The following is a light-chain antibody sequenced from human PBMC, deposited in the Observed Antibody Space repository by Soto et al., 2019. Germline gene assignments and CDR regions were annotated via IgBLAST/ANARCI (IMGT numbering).Light chain of an antibody. CDR3: HQYNNWPPGT. V-gene: IGKV3-15*01. Sequence: EIVMTQSPATLSVSPGERATLSCRASQSVGSNLAWYQQKPGQAPMLLIYHASTRAAGGPARFSGSGSGTEFTLTISSLQSEDFAVYYCHQYNNWPPGTFGQGTKVEIK. J-gene: IGKJ1*01. CDR2: HAS. CDR1: QSVGSN.